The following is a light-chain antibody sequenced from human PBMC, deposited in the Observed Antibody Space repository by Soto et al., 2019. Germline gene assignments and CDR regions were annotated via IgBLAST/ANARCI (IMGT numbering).Light chain of an antibody. CDR3: QQYGSSQYT. CDR1: QSVNNNY. CDR2: GAS. J-gene: IGKJ2*01. Sequence: EIVLTQSPGTLSLSPGERATLSCRASQSVNNNYLAWYQQKPGQAPRLLIYGASSRATGIPDRFSGSGSGTVFTITISRLEPEDFAVYYCQQYGSSQYTFGQGTKLEIK. V-gene: IGKV3-20*01.